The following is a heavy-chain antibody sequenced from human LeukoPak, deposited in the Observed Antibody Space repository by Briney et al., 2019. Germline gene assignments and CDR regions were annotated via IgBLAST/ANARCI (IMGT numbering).Heavy chain of an antibody. V-gene: IGHV1-69*05. CDR2: IIPIFGTA. Sequence: SVKVSCKASGGTFSSYGTSWVRQAPGQGLEWMGRIIPIFGTANYAQKFQGRLTITTDESTSTAYMELSGLGSEDTAVYYCAREGDYGDYASDCWGQGTLVTVSS. CDR3: AREGDYGDYASDC. D-gene: IGHD4-17*01. CDR1: GGTFSSYG. J-gene: IGHJ4*02.